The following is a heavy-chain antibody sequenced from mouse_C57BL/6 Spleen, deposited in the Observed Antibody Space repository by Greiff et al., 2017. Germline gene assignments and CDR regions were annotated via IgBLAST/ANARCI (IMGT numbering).Heavy chain of an antibody. CDR2: IDPSDSYT. J-gene: IGHJ1*03. CDR1: GYTFTSYW. V-gene: IGHV1-69*01. Sequence: QVQLQQPGAELVMPGASVKLSCKASGYTFTSYWMHWVKQMPGQGLEWIGEIDPSDSYTNYNQKFKGKSTLTVDKSSSTAYMQLSSLTSEDSAVYYCARITGTYFDVWGTGTTVTVSS. CDR3: ARITGTYFDV. D-gene: IGHD4-1*01.